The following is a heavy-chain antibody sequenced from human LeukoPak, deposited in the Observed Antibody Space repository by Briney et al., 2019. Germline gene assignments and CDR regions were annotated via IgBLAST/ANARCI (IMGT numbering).Heavy chain of an antibody. J-gene: IGHJ4*02. CDR1: GFTFSSYS. D-gene: IGHD3-22*01. Sequence: GGSLRLSFAASGFTFSSYSMNWVRQAPGKGLEWVSSISSSSSYIYYADPVKGRFTISRDNAKNSLYLQMNSLRAEDTAVYYCARDPHYYDSSGYSWYFDYWGQGTLVTVSS. CDR2: ISSSSSYI. CDR3: ARDPHYYDSSGYSWYFDY. V-gene: IGHV3-21*01.